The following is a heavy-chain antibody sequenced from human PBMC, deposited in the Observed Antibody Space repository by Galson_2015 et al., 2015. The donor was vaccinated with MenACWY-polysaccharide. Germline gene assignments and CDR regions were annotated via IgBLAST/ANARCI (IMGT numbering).Heavy chain of an antibody. CDR2: ISYDASNK. CDR1: GFTFNSYA. D-gene: IGHD2-2*01. J-gene: IGHJ6*02. Sequence: SLRLSCAASGFTFNSYAMHWVRQAPGKGLEWVAVISYDASNKYYADSVEGRFTISRDNSKNTLYLQMNSLGAEDTAVYYCARDYCSRTSCSGMDVWGQGTTVTVS. V-gene: IGHV3-30-3*01. CDR3: ARDYCSRTSCSGMDV.